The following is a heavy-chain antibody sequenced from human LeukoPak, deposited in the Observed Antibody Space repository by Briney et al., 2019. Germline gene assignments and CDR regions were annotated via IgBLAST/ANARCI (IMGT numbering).Heavy chain of an antibody. J-gene: IGHJ4*02. V-gene: IGHV1-46*03. CDR1: GYTFTSYY. CDR2: INPSGGST. Sequence: ASVKVSCKASGYTFTSYYMHWVRQAPGQGLEWMGIINPSGGSTSYAQKFQGRVTMTRDTSTSTVYMELSSLRSEDTAVYYCATANQDYDFWSGLGYWGQRTLVTVSS. D-gene: IGHD3-3*01. CDR3: ATANQDYDFWSGLGY.